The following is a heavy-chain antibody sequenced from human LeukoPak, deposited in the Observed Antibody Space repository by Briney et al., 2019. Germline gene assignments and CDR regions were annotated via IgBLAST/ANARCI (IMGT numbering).Heavy chain of an antibody. D-gene: IGHD6-19*01. CDR1: GGSVSSVDRY. Sequence: SETLSLTCTDSGGSVSSVDRYWTWIRQPPGKDLEWIGHINYRGTTFYSPSFKSRVTISVDTSQRHFSLKVNSMTAADTAVYYCAQWDRDSSGWYLHSWGQGVLVTVSS. CDR2: INYRGTT. V-gene: IGHV4-39*01. CDR3: AQWDRDSSGWYLHS. J-gene: IGHJ5*02.